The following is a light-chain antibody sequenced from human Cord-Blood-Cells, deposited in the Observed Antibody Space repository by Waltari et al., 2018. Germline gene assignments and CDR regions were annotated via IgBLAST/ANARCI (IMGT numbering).Light chain of an antibody. J-gene: IGLJ2*01. CDR1: KLGDKY. CDR2: HDS. CDR3: QAWDSSTVV. V-gene: IGLV3-1*01. Sequence: SYELTQPPSVSVSPGQTASITPSGAKLGDKYACWYQQKPGQSPVLVIYHDSKRPSGIPERFSGSNSGNTATLTISGTQAMDEADYYCQAWDSSTVVFGGGTKLTVL.